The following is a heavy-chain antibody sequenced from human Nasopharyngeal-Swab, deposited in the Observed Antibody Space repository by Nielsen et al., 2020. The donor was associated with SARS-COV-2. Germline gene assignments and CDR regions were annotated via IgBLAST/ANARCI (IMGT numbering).Heavy chain of an antibody. V-gene: IGHV1-69*13. Sequence: SVKVSCKASGGTFRSYAISWVRQAPGQGLEWMGGIIPIFGTANYAQKFQGRVTITADESTSTAYMELSSLRSEDTAVHYCARTVVTNYYYYYMDVWGKGTTVTVSS. CDR2: IIPIFGTA. D-gene: IGHD2-15*01. CDR1: GGTFRSYA. J-gene: IGHJ6*03. CDR3: ARTVVTNYYYYYMDV.